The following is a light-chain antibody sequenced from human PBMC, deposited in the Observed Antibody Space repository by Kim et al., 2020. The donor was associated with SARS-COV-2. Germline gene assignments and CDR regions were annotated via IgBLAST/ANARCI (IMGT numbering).Light chain of an antibody. CDR1: RGDVGVDSH. CDR2: DVT. V-gene: IGLV2-14*04. Sequence: QSITFACTRGRGDVGVDSHVSWHQQYPGKAPKIMIYDVTKRPSGVSKRFSGSKSGNTASLTISGLQAEDEADYYCSSYTSTNTLVFGGGTQLTVL. CDR3: SSYTSTNTLV. J-gene: IGLJ2*01.